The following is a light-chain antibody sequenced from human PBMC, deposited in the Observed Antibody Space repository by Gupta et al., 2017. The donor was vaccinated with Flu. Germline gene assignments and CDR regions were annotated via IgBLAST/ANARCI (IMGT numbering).Light chain of an antibody. Sequence: AIQMTQSPSSLSASVGDTVTITCRASQDIRNALDWFQQKPGKAPKLLIYTASRLQSGVPSRFSGSGSGTDFTLTISSLQPEDFATYYCLQDDNYPYSFGQGTKLEIK. V-gene: IGKV1-6*01. CDR3: LQDDNYPYS. J-gene: IGKJ2*03. CDR2: TAS. CDR1: QDIRNA.